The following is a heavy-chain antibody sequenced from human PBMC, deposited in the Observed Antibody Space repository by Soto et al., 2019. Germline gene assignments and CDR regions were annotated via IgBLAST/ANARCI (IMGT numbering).Heavy chain of an antibody. CDR1: GFTFSSYA. D-gene: IGHD6-13*01. V-gene: IGHV3-23*01. CDR3: AKASTVSWGVFDY. J-gene: IGHJ4*02. Sequence: EVQLLESGGGLVQPGGSLRLSCAASGFTFSSYAMTWVRQAPGKGLEWVSALSGNSRNIFLADSVKGRFTISRDNSKNPMYLQMNSLRAEDTSMYYCAKASTVSWGVFDYWGQGALITISS. CDR2: LSGNSRNI.